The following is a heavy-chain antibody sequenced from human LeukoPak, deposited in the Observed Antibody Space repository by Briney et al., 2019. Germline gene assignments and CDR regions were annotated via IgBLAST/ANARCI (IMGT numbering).Heavy chain of an antibody. V-gene: IGHV4-34*01. CDR1: GGSFSGYY. J-gene: IGHJ4*02. Sequence: PSETLSLTCAVYGGSFSGYYWSWIRQPPGKGLEWIGEINHSGSTNYNPSLKSRVTISVDTSKNQFSLELSSVTAADTAVYYCARGRVSSYWGQGTLVTVSS. CDR3: ARGRVSSY. CDR2: INHSGST.